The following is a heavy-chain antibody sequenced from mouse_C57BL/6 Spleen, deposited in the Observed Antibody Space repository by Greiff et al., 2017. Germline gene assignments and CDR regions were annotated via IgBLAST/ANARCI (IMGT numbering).Heavy chain of an antibody. J-gene: IGHJ4*01. CDR1: GYTFTSYW. Sequence: QVQLLQPGAELVKPGASVKMSCKASGYTFTSYWITWVKQRPGQGLEWIGDISPGSGSTNYNEKFKSKATLTVDTSSSTAYMQLSSLTSEDSAVYYCARGLRRAYYYAMDYWGQGTSVTVSS. V-gene: IGHV1-55*01. CDR2: ISPGSGST. CDR3: ARGLRRAYYYAMDY. D-gene: IGHD2-4*01.